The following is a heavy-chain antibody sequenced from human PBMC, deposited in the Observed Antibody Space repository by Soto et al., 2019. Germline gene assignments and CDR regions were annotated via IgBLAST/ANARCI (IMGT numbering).Heavy chain of an antibody. Sequence: QVQLVQSGAEVKKPGSSVKVSCKASGGTFSSYAISWVRQAPGQGLEWMGGIIPIFGTANYAQKFQGRVTITADESTSTAYMELSSLSSEVTAVYYCASRYCISTSCGFDPWGQGTLVTVSS. J-gene: IGHJ5*02. V-gene: IGHV1-69*12. CDR2: IIPIFGTA. D-gene: IGHD2-2*01. CDR3: ASRYCISTSCGFDP. CDR1: GGTFSSYA.